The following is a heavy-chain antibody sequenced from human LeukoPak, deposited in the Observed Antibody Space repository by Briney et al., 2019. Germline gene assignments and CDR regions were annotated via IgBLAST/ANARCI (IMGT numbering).Heavy chain of an antibody. CDR2: INHSGST. Sequence: PSETLSLTCAVYGGSFSGYYWSWIRQPPGKGLEWIGEINHSGSTNYNPSLKSRVTISVDTSKNQFSLKLSSVTAADTAVYYCARRFNSGWLRLPYYFDYWGQGTLVTVSS. CDR1: GGSFSGYY. V-gene: IGHV4-34*01. J-gene: IGHJ4*02. CDR3: ARRFNSGWLRLPYYFDY. D-gene: IGHD5-12*01.